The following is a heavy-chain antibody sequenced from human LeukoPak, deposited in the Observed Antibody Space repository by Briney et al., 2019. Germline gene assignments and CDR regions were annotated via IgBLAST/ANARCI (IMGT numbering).Heavy chain of an antibody. CDR1: GGSISSSRYY. Sequence: PSETLSLTCTVSGGSISSSRYYWGWIRQPPGKGLEWIGSMYYSGSTYYTPSLKSRVTISVDTSTNQFSLKLSSVTAADTAVYYCARDSSSFDYWGQGTLVTVSS. CDR2: MYYSGST. V-gene: IGHV4-39*07. CDR3: ARDSSSFDY. J-gene: IGHJ4*02. D-gene: IGHD6-6*01.